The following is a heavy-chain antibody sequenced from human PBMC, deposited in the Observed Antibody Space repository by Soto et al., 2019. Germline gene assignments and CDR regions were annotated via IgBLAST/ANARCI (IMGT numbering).Heavy chain of an antibody. D-gene: IGHD2-15*01. CDR3: AGYPEPYCSGGSCYSDAFDI. J-gene: IGHJ3*02. Sequence: SETLSLTCTVSGGSISSSSYYWGWIRQPPGKGLEWIGSIYYSGSTYYNPSLKSRVTISVDTSKNQFSLKLSSLTAADTAVYYCAGYPEPYCSGGSCYSDAFDIWGQGTMVTVSS. CDR2: IYYSGST. V-gene: IGHV4-39*01. CDR1: GGSISSSSYY.